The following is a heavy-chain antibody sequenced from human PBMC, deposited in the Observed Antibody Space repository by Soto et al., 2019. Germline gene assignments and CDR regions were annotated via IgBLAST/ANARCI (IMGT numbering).Heavy chain of an antibody. CDR3: ARVPLY. CDR2: IYHSGST. J-gene: IGHJ4*02. CDR1: GGSISSGGYS. Sequence: PSESLSLTCAVSGGSISSGGYSWSWIRQPPGKGLEWIGYIYHSGSTYYNPSLKSRVTISVDRSKNQFSLKLSSVTAADTAVYYCARVPLYWGQGTLVTVSS. V-gene: IGHV4-30-2*01.